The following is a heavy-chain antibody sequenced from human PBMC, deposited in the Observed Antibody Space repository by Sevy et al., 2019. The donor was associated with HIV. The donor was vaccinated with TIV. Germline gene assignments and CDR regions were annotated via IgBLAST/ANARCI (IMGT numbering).Heavy chain of an antibody. CDR3: ARGSGSYEYYFDY. D-gene: IGHD1-26*01. CDR1: GYTFTSYA. Sequence: ASVKVSCKASGYTFTSYAMHWVRQAPGQRLEWMGWINDGNGNTKYSQKFQGRVTITRDTSASTAYMELSSLRSEDTAVYYCARGSGSYEYYFDYWGQGTLVTVSS. V-gene: IGHV1-3*01. CDR2: INDGNGNT. J-gene: IGHJ4*02.